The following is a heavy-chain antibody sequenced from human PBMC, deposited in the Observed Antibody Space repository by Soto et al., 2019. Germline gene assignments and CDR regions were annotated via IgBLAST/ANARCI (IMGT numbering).Heavy chain of an antibody. CDR2: ISAYNGNT. V-gene: IGHV1-18*01. CDR1: GYTFTSYG. CDR3: ARDIVSIFVHYYGMDV. Sequence: ASVKVSCKASGYTFTSYGISWVRQTPGQGLEWMGWISAYNGNTNYAQKLQGRVTMTTDTSTSTAYMELRSLRSDDTAVYYCARDIVSIFVHYYGMDVWGQGTTVTVSS. D-gene: IGHD3-3*01. J-gene: IGHJ6*02.